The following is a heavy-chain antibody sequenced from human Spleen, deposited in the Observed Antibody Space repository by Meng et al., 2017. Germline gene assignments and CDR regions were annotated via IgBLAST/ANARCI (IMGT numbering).Heavy chain of an antibody. J-gene: IGHJ1*01. Sequence: VHLQQGGAGLLKPSGTLPLPCAVYGGSFSGYYWSWIRQPPGKGLEWIGEINRSGSTTYNPSLKSRVTISVDTSKNQFSLKLSSVTAADTAVYYCAVVVTEEVSIVEHWGQGTLVTVSS. CDR2: INRSGST. V-gene: IGHV4-34*01. CDR1: GGSFSGYY. CDR3: AVVVTEEVSIVEH. D-gene: IGHD3-22*01.